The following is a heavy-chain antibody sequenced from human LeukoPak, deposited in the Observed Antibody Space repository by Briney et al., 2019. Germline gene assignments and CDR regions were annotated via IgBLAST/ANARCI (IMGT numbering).Heavy chain of an antibody. CDR3: ARVSIIGYYYGSGSYLSDNWFDP. Sequence: SETLSLTCTVSGGSISSSSYYWGWIRQPPGKGLEWIGSIYYSGSTYYNPSLKSRVTISVDTSKNQFSLKLSSVTAADTAVYYYARVSIIGYYYGSGSYLSDNWFDPWGQGTLVTVSS. CDR1: GGSISSSSYY. J-gene: IGHJ5*02. V-gene: IGHV4-39*07. D-gene: IGHD3-10*01. CDR2: IYYSGST.